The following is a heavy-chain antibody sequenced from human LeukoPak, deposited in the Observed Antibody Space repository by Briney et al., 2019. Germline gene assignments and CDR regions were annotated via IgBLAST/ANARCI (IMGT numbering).Heavy chain of an antibody. D-gene: IGHD3-22*01. V-gene: IGHV3-15*01. CDR3: TTNPTYYYDSSGFPL. J-gene: IGHJ1*01. CDR2: IKSKTDGGTT. CDR1: GFTFSHAW. Sequence: GSLRLSCAASGFTFSHAWMSWVRQAPGKGLEWVGRIKSKTDGGTTDYAAPVKGRFTISRDDSKNTLFLEMNSLKTEDTAVYYCTTNPTYYYDSSGFPLWGQGTLVTVSS.